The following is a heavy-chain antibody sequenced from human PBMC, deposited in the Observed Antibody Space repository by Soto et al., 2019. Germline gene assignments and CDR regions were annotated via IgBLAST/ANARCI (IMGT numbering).Heavy chain of an antibody. V-gene: IGHV4-4*07. Sequence: SETLSLTCTVSGASISGFYWSWIRKSAGKGLEWIGRIYATGTTDYNPSLKSRVMMSVDTSKNQFSLKLSSVTAADTAVYYCARESSGDSRARGAFDIWGQGTMVTVSS. CDR3: ARESSGDSRARGAFDI. CDR2: IYATGTT. J-gene: IGHJ3*02. CDR1: GASISGFY. D-gene: IGHD3-22*01.